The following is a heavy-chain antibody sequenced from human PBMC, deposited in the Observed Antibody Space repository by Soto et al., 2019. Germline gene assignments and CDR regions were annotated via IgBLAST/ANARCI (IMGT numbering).Heavy chain of an antibody. D-gene: IGHD4-17*01. CDR3: ARGGYGDYSPWFDY. Sequence: QVQLQESGPGLVKPSETLSLTCTVSGGSVSSGSYYWSWIRQPPGKGLEWIGYIYYSGSTNYNPSLKSRVTISVDTSKHQFSLKLSCVTAADTAVYYCARGGYGDYSPWFDYWGQGTLVTVSS. CDR2: IYYSGST. J-gene: IGHJ4*02. V-gene: IGHV4-61*01. CDR1: GGSVSSGSYY.